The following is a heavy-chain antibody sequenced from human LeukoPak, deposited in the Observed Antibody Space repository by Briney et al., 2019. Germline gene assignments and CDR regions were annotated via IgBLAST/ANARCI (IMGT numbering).Heavy chain of an antibody. CDR1: GFTFSSYA. Sequence: GGSLRLSCAASGFTFSSYAMSWVRQAPGKGLEWVSVISGSGVGTYYADSVKGRFTISRDNSKNTLYLQMNSLRAEDTAVYYCAKRGGIEAAGYYFDYWGQGTLVTVSS. J-gene: IGHJ4*02. V-gene: IGHV3-23*01. D-gene: IGHD6-13*01. CDR3: AKRGGIEAAGYYFDY. CDR2: ISGSGVGT.